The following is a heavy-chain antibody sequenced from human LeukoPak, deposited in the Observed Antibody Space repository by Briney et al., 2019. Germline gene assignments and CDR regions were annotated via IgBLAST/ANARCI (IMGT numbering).Heavy chain of an antibody. CDR2: IYTSGST. D-gene: IGHD3-3*01. J-gene: IGHJ4*02. Sequence: SQTLSLTCTVSGGSISCRSYYWSWIRQPAGKGLEGIGRIYTSGSTTYNPSIKSRVTISVDTSKNQFSLKLSSVTAADTAVYYCARDFWNWGQGTLVTVSS. CDR3: ARDFWN. V-gene: IGHV4-61*02. CDR1: GGSISCRSYY.